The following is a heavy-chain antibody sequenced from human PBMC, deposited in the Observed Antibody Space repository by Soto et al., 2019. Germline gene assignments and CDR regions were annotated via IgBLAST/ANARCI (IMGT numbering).Heavy chain of an antibody. J-gene: IGHJ5*02. CDR2: IFSNDEK. CDR3: ARRVSPPLFDYGDHVWFDP. CDR1: GFSLSNARMG. D-gene: IGHD4-17*01. Sequence: QVTLKESGPVLVKPTETLTLTCTVSGFSLSNARMGVSWIRQPPGKALEWLAHIFSNDEKSYSTSLKSRLTISKDTSKSQVVLTMTNMDPVDTATYYCARRVSPPLFDYGDHVWFDPWGQGTLVTVSS. V-gene: IGHV2-26*01.